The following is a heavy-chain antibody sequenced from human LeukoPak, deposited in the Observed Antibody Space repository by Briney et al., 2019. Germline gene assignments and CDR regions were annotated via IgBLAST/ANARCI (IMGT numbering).Heavy chain of an antibody. Sequence: ASVKVSCKASGYAFSTSGISWVRQAPGQGLEWMGWISNYNGHTKYAQKFQGRVTMTTDTSTNTAYMELTSLTSADTAVYYCARDKDLVAVAGTFDYWGQGTLLTVSS. CDR2: ISNYNGHT. CDR1: GYAFSTSG. J-gene: IGHJ4*02. CDR3: ARDKDLVAVAGTFDY. V-gene: IGHV1-18*01. D-gene: IGHD6-19*01.